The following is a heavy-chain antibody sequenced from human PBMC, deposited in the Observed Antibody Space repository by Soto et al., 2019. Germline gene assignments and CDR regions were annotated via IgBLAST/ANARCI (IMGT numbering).Heavy chain of an antibody. CDR2: LSFGGINK. Sequence: PGGSLRLSCAASGFTFNTFGMHWVRQAPGKGLDWVAVLSFGGINKYYADSVKGRFTISRDISKNTLYLQMSSLRAEDTAVYYCAGGDHYLAYWGLGTLVTVSS. J-gene: IGHJ4*02. CDR1: GFTFNTFG. CDR3: AGGDHYLAY. V-gene: IGHV3-33*05. D-gene: IGHD2-21*01.